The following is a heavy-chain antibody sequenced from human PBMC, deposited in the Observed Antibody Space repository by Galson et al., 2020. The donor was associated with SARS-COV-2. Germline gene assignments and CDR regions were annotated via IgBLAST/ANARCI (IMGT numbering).Heavy chain of an antibody. Sequence: SETLSLTCTVSGGPISGGNYYWTWIRQPAGKGLEWIGRIYATGSTSYNPSLKSRVTIFLDTSRNQISLNLISVTAADAAVYYCGREPPGYWGQGTLVTGSS. CDR3: GREPPGY. CDR2: IYATGST. CDR1: GGPISGGNYY. V-gene: IGHV4-61*02. J-gene: IGHJ4*02.